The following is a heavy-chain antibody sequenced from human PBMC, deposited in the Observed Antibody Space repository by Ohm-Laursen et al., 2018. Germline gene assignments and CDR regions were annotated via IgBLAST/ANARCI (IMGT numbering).Heavy chain of an antibody. CDR3: VKGRLAGAFDY. V-gene: IGHV3-23*01. J-gene: IGHJ4*02. CDR2: IGANGDTT. CDR1: GFTFIHYA. D-gene: IGHD2-15*01. Sequence: SLRLSCAASGFTFIHYAMSWVRQAPGKRLDWVSAIGANGDTTYYADSVKGRFTISRDNSKNTLYLQMNSLRAEDTAIYYCVKGRLAGAFDYWGQGTLVTVSS.